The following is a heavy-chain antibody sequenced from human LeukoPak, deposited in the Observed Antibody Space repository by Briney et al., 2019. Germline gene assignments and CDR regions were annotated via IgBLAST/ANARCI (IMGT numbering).Heavy chain of an antibody. V-gene: IGHV4-30-2*01. Sequence: SETLSLTCTVSGGSISSGNYYWSWIRQPPGKGLEWIGYIYHSGSTFYNPSLKSRVTISVDRSKNQFSLKLSSVTAADTAVYYCARGAGSGPGYSSGWYFDYWGQGTLVTVSS. CDR1: GGSISSGNYY. CDR3: ARGAGSGPGYSSGWYFDY. CDR2: IYHSGST. J-gene: IGHJ4*02. D-gene: IGHD6-19*01.